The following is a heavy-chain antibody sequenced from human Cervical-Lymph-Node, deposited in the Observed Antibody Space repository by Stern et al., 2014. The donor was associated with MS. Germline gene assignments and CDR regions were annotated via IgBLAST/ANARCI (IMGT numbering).Heavy chain of an antibody. CDR3: ARRRFSSGPSDY. CDR1: GYNFDSYW. V-gene: IGHV5-51*03. CDR2: IYPGDSDP. Sequence: MQLVQSGAEVKKPGESLKISCKGSGYNFDSYWIGWVRQMPGKGPEWMGMIYPGDSDPRYSPSCQAQITISADKSNSTAYLQWRSLMASDSAMYYCARRRFSSGPSDYWGQGTLVTVSS. D-gene: IGHD6-19*01. J-gene: IGHJ4*02.